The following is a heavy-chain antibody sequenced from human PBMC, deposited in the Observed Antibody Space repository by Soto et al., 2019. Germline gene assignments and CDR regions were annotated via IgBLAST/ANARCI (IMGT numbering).Heavy chain of an antibody. CDR3: ARADTWVSGRVGTY. V-gene: IGHV1-18*04. Sequence: QIHLEQSRIEVKEPGTSLKLSCETSGYSFTNYGISWVRQAPGQGLDWMGWISGYNGNIKYAQKFHDRVIMTADKFTSTAYLDVRNLRSDDTAVYYCARADTWVSGRVGTYWGQGTKVTVSS. CDR1: GYSFTNYG. D-gene: IGHD1-1*01. CDR2: ISGYNGNI. J-gene: IGHJ4*02.